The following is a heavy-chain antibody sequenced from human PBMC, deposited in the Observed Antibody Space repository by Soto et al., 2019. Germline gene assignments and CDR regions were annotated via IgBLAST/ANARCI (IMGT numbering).Heavy chain of an antibody. J-gene: IGHJ4*02. V-gene: IGHV1-69*06. CDR3: ARWDADRKVFDY. CDR1: GGTFSSYA. Sequence: SVKVSCKASGGTFSSYAISWVRQAPGQGLEWMGGIIPIFGTANYAQKFQGRVTITADKSTSTAYMELSSLRSEDTAVYYCARWDADRKVFDYWGQGTLVTVSS. CDR2: IIPIFGTA. D-gene: IGHD1-26*01.